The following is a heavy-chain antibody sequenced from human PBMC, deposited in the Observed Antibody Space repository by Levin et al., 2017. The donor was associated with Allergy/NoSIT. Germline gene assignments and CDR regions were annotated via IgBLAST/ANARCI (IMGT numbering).Heavy chain of an antibody. CDR2: LIPMFGAA. J-gene: IGHJ4*02. CDR3: ARVGYFGSGFYPFDY. Sequence: GASVKVSCKTSGGTFSSYAINWVRQAPGQGLEGLGGLIPMFGAANYAQNFQGRLAITADESTRTAYMELRSLRSEDTAVYYCARVGYFGSGFYPFDYWCQGTLVTVSS. V-gene: IGHV1-69*13. D-gene: IGHD3-10*01. CDR1: GGTFSSYA.